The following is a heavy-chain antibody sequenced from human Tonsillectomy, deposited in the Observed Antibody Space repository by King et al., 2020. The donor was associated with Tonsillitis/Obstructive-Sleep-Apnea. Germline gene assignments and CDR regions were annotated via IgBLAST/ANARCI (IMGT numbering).Heavy chain of an antibody. Sequence: VQLVESGGGLVKPGGSLMLSFEASAFAFAYYTFDWVRQAPGKGLEWVSSIDATGNHVYYADSVKGRFTIYRDNAKKSLYLEMTSLRADDTAVYYCARDLSIAYFDYWGQGTLVTVSS. CDR1: AFAFAYYT. CDR3: ARDLSIAYFDY. CDR2: IDATGNHV. J-gene: IGHJ4*02. V-gene: IGHV3-21*01.